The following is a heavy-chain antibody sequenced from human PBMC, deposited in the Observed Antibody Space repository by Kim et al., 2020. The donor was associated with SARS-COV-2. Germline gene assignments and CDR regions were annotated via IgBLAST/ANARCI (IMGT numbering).Heavy chain of an antibody. CDR3: ARGAPWLSILTHRWFDP. Sequence: SETLSLTCAVYGGSFSGYYWSWIRQPPGKGLEWIGEINHSGSTNYNPSLKSRVTISVDTSKNQFSLKLSSVTAADTAVYYCARGAPWLSILTHRWFDPWGQGTLVTVSS. D-gene: IGHD5-12*01. J-gene: IGHJ5*02. CDR1: GGSFSGYY. CDR2: INHSGST. V-gene: IGHV4-34*01.